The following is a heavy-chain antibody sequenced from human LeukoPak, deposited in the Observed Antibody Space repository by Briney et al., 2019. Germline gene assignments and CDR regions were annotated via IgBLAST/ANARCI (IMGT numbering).Heavy chain of an antibody. CDR3: AKGHGSGSSSDY. J-gene: IGHJ4*02. Sequence: GGSLRLSCAASGFTFSSYGMHLVRQAPGKGLEWVAVISYDGSNKYYADSVKGRFTISRDNSKNTLYLQMNSLRAEDTAVYYCAKGHGSGSSSDYWGQGTLVTVSS. CDR2: ISYDGSNK. D-gene: IGHD3-10*01. CDR1: GFTFSSYG. V-gene: IGHV3-30*18.